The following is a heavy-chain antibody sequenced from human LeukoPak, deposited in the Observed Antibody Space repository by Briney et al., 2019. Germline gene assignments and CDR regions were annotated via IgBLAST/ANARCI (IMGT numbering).Heavy chain of an antibody. V-gene: IGHV3-30*02. CDR1: GFTFSSYG. CDR2: IWYDGSNK. D-gene: IGHD5-24*01. Sequence: GGSLRLSCAASGFTFSSYGMHWVRQAPGKGLEWVAVIWYDGSNKYYADSVKGRFTISRDNSKNTLYLQMNSLRAEDTAVYYCAKDLSWDGYTRHGMDVWGQGTTVTVSS. CDR3: AKDLSWDGYTRHGMDV. J-gene: IGHJ6*02.